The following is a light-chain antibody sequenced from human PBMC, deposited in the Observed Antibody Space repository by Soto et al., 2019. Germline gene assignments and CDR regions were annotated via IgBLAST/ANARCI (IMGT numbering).Light chain of an antibody. CDR2: EDN. Sequence: NFMLTQPHSVSESPGKTVTISCTRSSGSIASNYVQWYQQRPGSAHTTVIYEDNQRPSGVPDRFSGSIDSSSNSASLTISGLKTEDEADYYCQSYDSSNHVVFGGGTKVTVL. CDR1: SGSIASNY. CDR3: QSYDSSNHVV. V-gene: IGLV6-57*04. J-gene: IGLJ2*01.